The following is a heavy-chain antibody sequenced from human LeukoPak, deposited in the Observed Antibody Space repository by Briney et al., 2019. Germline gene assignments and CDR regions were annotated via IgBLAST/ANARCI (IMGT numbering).Heavy chain of an antibody. J-gene: IGHJ4*02. CDR2: IRFEGSNQ. CDR1: GFTFRSYG. D-gene: IGHD1-26*01. Sequence: GGSLRLSCAASGFTFRSYGMHWVRQAPGKGLEGVAFIRFEGSNQYYADSVKGRFTVSRDNSKNTLYLQMNSLRTEDTAVYYCAKVPGKWELVDYWGQGTLVTVSS. CDR3: AKVPGKWELVDY. V-gene: IGHV3-30*02.